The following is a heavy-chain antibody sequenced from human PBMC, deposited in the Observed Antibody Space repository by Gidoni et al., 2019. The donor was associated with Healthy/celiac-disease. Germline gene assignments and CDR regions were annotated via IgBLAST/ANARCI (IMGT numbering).Heavy chain of an antibody. V-gene: IGHV1-2*02. D-gene: IGHD3-10*01. CDR3: ARVPSELPAFDI. J-gene: IGHJ3*02. CDR2: INPNSGGT. CDR1: GYTFTGYY. Sequence: QVQLVQSGAQVKKPGASVRFSCKASGYTFTGYYIHWVRQAPGQGLEWMGWINPNSGGTNYAQKFQGRVTMTRDTSISTAYMELSRLRSDDTAVYYCARVPSELPAFDIWGQGTMVTVSS.